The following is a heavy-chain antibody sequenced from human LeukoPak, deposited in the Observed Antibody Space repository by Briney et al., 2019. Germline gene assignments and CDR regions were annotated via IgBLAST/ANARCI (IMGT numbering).Heavy chain of an antibody. CDR3: ARVYGSSGYYYDYYYYMDV. Sequence: SETLSLTCTVSGGSISAYYWSWIRQPPGKGLEWIGYISYSGSTNYNPSLKSRVTISVDTSKTQFSLRLSSVTAADTAVYYCARVYGSSGYYYDYYYYMDVWGKGTTVTVSS. CDR1: GGSISAYY. J-gene: IGHJ6*03. V-gene: IGHV4-59*01. D-gene: IGHD3-22*01. CDR2: ISYSGST.